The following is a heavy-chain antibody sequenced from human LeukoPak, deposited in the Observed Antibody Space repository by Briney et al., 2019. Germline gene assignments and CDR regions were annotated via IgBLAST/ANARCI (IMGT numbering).Heavy chain of an antibody. V-gene: IGHV6-1*01. CDR1: GDSVSRNNGA. J-gene: IGHJ4*02. Sequence: SQTLSLTCAISGDSVSRNNGAWNWIRQSPSRGLEWLGRTYYRSKWYNDYAESVKSRISINPDTSKNQFSLQLNSVTPEDTAVYYCARPRRGSGSYYPFGYWGQGTLVTVSS. CDR3: ARPRRGSGSYYPFGY. D-gene: IGHD3-10*01. CDR2: TYYRSKWYN.